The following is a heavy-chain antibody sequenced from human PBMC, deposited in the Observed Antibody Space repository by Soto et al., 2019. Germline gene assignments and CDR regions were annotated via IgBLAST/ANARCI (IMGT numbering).Heavy chain of an antibody. J-gene: IGHJ5*02. V-gene: IGHV4-4*09. D-gene: IGHD3-22*01. CDR1: GGSISNDY. CDR2: IYKGGSI. CDR3: ARAYYDRSGYAVDP. Sequence: SETLSLTCRVSGGSISNDYWTSIRQPPGKGLEWIGYIYKGGSINYNPSLKSRVTISVDTSNNQFSLKLSSVTAADTAVYYCARAYYDRSGYAVDPGGQGTLVTVSS.